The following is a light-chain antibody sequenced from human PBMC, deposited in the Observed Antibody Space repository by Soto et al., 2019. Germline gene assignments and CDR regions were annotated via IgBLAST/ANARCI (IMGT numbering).Light chain of an antibody. CDR1: QGISNY. CDR2: AAS. J-gene: IGKJ4*01. CDR3: QKSNSAPFT. V-gene: IGKV1-27*01. Sequence: DIQMTQSPSSLSASVGDRVTITCRASQGISNYLAWFQQKPGQVPKLLIYAASPVQSGVPSRFNGSGSGTDVALPISRLQPEDFVTDYCQKSNSAPFTFGGGTKVEIQ.